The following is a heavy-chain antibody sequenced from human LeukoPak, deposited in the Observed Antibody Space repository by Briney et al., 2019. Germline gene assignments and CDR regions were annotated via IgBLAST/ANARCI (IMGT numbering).Heavy chain of an antibody. D-gene: IGHD6-13*01. CDR2: ISSSSSYT. V-gene: IGHV3-21*01. CDR1: EFTFSSYS. Sequence: GGSLRLSCAASEFTFSSYSMNWVRQAPGKGLEWVSSISSSSSYTYYADSVKGRFTISRDNAKNSLYLQMNSLRAEDTAVYYCARDKGSSWSGGFDYWGQGTLVTVSS. J-gene: IGHJ4*02. CDR3: ARDKGSSWSGGFDY.